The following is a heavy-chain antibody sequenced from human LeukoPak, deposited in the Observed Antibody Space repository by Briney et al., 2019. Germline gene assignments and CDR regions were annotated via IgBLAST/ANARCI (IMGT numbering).Heavy chain of an antibody. D-gene: IGHD5-18*01. J-gene: IGHJ4*02. V-gene: IGHV3-7*01. CDR3: ARGASGYSYG. CDR2: INHNGNVN. CDR1: GFTFSSYW. Sequence: QSGGSLRLSCAASGFTFSSYWMNWARQAPGKGLEWVASINHNGNVNYYVDSVKGRFTISRDNAKNSLYLQMSNLRAEDTAVYYCARGASGYSYGWGQGTLVTVSS.